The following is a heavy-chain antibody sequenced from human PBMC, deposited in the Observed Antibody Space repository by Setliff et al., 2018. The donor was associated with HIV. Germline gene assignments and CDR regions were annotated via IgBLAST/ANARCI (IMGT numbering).Heavy chain of an antibody. CDR1: GYTHTELS. Sequence: ASVKVSCKVSGYTHTELSIHWVRQAPGKGLEWMGGFDPEDVETVYAQKFQGRVTMTEDTSTDTAYMELSSLRSEDTAVYYCATVRGYYYDNSGQEYFQHWGQGTLVTVSS. CDR3: ATVRGYYYDNSGQEYFQH. V-gene: IGHV1-24*01. D-gene: IGHD3-22*01. J-gene: IGHJ1*01. CDR2: FDPEDVET.